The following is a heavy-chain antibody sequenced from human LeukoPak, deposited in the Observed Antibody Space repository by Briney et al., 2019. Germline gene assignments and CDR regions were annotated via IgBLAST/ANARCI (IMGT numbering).Heavy chain of an antibody. J-gene: IGHJ4*02. CDR2: ISAYNGNT. D-gene: IGHD3-3*01. Sequence: APVKVSCKASGYTFTSYGISWVRQAPGQGLEWMGWISAYNGNTNYAQKLQGRVTMTTDTSTSTAYMELRSLRSDDTAVYYCARGPGDTIFGVAPDDYWGQGTLVTVSS. CDR1: GYTFTSYG. V-gene: IGHV1-18*01. CDR3: ARGPGDTIFGVAPDDY.